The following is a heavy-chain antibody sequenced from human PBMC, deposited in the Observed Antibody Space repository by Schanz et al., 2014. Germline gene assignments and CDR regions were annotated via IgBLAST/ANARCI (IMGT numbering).Heavy chain of an antibody. D-gene: IGHD6-13*01. V-gene: IGHV1-46*03. CDR2: INPSGGST. Sequence: QVQLVPSGAEVKKPGSSVKVSCKASGYTFTSDSMHWVRQAPGQGLEWMGMINPSGGSTTYAQKFQGRVTVTRDTSTCTVYMELSSLRSEDTAVYYCAREGVDAAAGGNYWGQGTLDTVSS. J-gene: IGHJ4*02. CDR1: GYTFTSDS. CDR3: AREGVDAAAGGNY.